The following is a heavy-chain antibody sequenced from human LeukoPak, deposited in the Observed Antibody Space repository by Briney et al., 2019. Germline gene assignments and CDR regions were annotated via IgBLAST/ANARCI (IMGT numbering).Heavy chain of an antibody. Sequence: ASVKVSCKASGYTXTAYYMHWVRQAPGQGLEWMGWINPNSGGTNYAQKFQGRVTMTRDTSISTAYMELSRLRSDDTAVYYCARDRVVVPAAFDYWGQGTLVTVSS. CDR3: ARDRVVVPAAFDY. CDR2: INPNSGGT. CDR1: GYTXTAYY. J-gene: IGHJ4*02. V-gene: IGHV1-2*02. D-gene: IGHD2-2*01.